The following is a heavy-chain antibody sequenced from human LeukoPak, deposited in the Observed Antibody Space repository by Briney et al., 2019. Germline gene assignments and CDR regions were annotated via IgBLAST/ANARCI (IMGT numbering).Heavy chain of an antibody. J-gene: IGHJ4*02. Sequence: GGSLRLSCAASRFTFDNYAMNWVRQAPGKGLEWVSTISGRGDSTYYADSVKGRFTISRDNSKNRLYLQMNSLRAEDTAVYYCAKTKFMDTSVDNTGGEDSWGQGTLVTVSS. V-gene: IGHV3-23*01. CDR2: ISGRGDST. D-gene: IGHD5-18*01. CDR1: RFTFDNYA. CDR3: AKTKFMDTSVDNTGGEDS.